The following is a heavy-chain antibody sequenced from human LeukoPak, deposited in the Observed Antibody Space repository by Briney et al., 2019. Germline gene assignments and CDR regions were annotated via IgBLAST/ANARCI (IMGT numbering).Heavy chain of an antibody. J-gene: IGHJ4*02. Sequence: GESLQISCKGSGYNFGTYWIAWVRQMSGKGLEWMGSINPGDSNSRYSPSFQGQVTISADKSITTAYLQWSSLKASDTAMYYCARRGSGSDYWGQGTFVTVSS. CDR3: ARRGSGSDY. V-gene: IGHV5-51*01. CDR2: INPGDSNS. CDR1: GYNFGTYW. D-gene: IGHD6-19*01.